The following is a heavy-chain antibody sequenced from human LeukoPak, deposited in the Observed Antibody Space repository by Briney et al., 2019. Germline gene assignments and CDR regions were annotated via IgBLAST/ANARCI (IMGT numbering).Heavy chain of an antibody. CDR2: ISGSGGST. J-gene: IGHJ6*03. V-gene: IGHV3-23*01. Sequence: PGGSLRLSCAASGFTFSSYAMSWVRQAPGKGLEWVSAISGSGGSTYYADSVKGRFTISRDNSKNTLYLQMNSLRAEDTAVYYCAALRLYYGSGSYTGFNYMDVWGKGTAVTVSS. D-gene: IGHD3-10*01. CDR1: GFTFSSYA. CDR3: AALRLYYGSGSYTGFNYMDV.